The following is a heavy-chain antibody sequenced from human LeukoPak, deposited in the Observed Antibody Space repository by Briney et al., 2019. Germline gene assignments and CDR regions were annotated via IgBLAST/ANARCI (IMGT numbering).Heavy chain of an antibody. J-gene: IGHJ5*02. CDR3: AKHIRAIVGEFDP. V-gene: IGHV4-39*01. D-gene: IGHD1-26*01. CDR2: IYYSGST. Sequence: SETLSLTCIVSGGSISSSYYYWGWIRQSPGKGLEWIGSIYYSGSTYYNPSLKSRIIISLDTSKNHFSLKLSSVTAADTAIYYCAKHIRAIVGEFDPWGQGTLVTVSS. CDR1: GGSISSSYYY.